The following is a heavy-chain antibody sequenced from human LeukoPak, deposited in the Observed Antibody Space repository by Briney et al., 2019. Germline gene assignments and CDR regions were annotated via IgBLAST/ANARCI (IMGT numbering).Heavy chain of an antibody. CDR1: GFIFSNDW. V-gene: IGHV3-7*04. CDR2: IKADGSEK. Sequence: GGSLRLSCAASGFIFSNDWMKWVRQAPGKGLEWVANIKADGSEKDCVDSVKGRFIISRDNAKKSLYLQMNSLRVEDTAVYYCAGGGESRAILQQWGQGTLVTVSS. CDR3: AGGGESRAILQQ. J-gene: IGHJ4*02. D-gene: IGHD3-16*01.